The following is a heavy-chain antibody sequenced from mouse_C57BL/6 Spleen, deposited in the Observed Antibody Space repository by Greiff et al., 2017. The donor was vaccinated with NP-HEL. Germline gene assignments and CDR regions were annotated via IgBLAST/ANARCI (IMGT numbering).Heavy chain of an antibody. V-gene: IGHV5-4*01. Sequence: EVQRVESGGGLVKPGGSLKLSCAASGFTFSSYAMSWVRQTPEKRLEWVATISDGGSYTYYPDNVKGRFTISRDNAKNNLYLQMSHLKSEDTAMYYCARDEGLRPSWYFDVWGTGTTVTVSS. J-gene: IGHJ1*03. D-gene: IGHD2-2*01. CDR1: GFTFSSYA. CDR2: ISDGGSYT. CDR3: ARDEGLRPSWYFDV.